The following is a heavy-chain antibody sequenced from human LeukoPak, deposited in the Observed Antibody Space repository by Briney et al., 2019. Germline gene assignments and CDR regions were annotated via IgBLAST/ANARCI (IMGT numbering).Heavy chain of an antibody. V-gene: IGHV3-30*18. CDR2: IPYDGSNK. Sequence: GGSLRLSCAASGFTFSSYGLNWVRQAPGKGLEWVAVIPYDGSNKYSADSVKGRFTISRDNSKNTLYLQMNSLRTEDTAVYYCAKEVGSTFYYYYNGMDVWGQGTTVTVSS. CDR3: AKEVGSTFYYYYNGMDV. D-gene: IGHD6-13*01. CDR1: GFTFSSYG. J-gene: IGHJ6*02.